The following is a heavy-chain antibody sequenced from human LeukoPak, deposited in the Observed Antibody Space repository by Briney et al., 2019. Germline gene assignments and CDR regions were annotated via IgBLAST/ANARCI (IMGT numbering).Heavy chain of an antibody. D-gene: IGHD6-19*01. Sequence: ASVKVSCKASGYTFTSYDINWVRQAPGQGLEWMGIINPSGGSTSYAQKFQGRVSMTRDTSTSTVYMELSSLRSEDTAVYYCASIAVAGPWDYWGQGTLVTVSS. CDR3: ASIAVAGPWDY. J-gene: IGHJ4*02. V-gene: IGHV1-46*01. CDR1: GYTFTSYD. CDR2: INPSGGST.